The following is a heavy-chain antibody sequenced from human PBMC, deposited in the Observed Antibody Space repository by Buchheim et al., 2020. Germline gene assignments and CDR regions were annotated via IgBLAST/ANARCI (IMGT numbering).Heavy chain of an antibody. CDR1: GFIFSSHA. J-gene: IGHJ4*02. CDR3: AASIAARAAFDY. CDR2: ISYDGSNK. Sequence: QVQLVESGGGVVQPGRSLRLSCAASGFIFSSHAMHWVRQAPGKGLEWMAVISYDGSNKNYEDSVKGRLTISRDNSKNTLYLQMSSLRAEDTAVYYCAASIAARAAFDYWGQGTL. D-gene: IGHD6-6*01. V-gene: IGHV3-30*03.